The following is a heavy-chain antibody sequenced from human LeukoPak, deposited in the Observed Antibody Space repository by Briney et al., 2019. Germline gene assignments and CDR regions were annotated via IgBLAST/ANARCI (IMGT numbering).Heavy chain of an antibody. Sequence: PGGSLRLSCVASGFSFSDYWMSWVRQAPGKGLEWVAKIKQDGSEKHYVDSVKGRFTISRDNAKKSLFLEMNSLRAEDTAVYYCARAGHSVNNGYYPFDYWGQGTLVTVSS. CDR1: GFSFSDYW. J-gene: IGHJ4*02. V-gene: IGHV3-7*01. CDR2: IKQDGSEK. CDR3: ARAGHSVNNGYYPFDY. D-gene: IGHD3-22*01.